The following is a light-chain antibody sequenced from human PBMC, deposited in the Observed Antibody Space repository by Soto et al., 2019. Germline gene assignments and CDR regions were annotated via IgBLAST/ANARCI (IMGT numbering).Light chain of an antibody. V-gene: IGKV3-15*01. CDR3: QQYNNWLWT. CDR1: QSINAH. Sequence: EVVMTQSPATLSVSPGERVTLSCRASQSINAHLAWYQQKPGQAPRLLIHGASTRATGIPARFSGSGFGTEFILTISSLQSEDFAVYYGQQYNNWLWTFGQGTKVEIQ. J-gene: IGKJ1*01. CDR2: GAS.